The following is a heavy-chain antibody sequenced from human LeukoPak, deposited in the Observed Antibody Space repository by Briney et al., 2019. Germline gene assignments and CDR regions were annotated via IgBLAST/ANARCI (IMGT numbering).Heavy chain of an antibody. CDR1: GYTFTSYD. CDR3: ARADSKRGRAFDI. J-gene: IGHJ3*02. V-gene: IGHV1-8*03. CDR2: MNPNSGNT. D-gene: IGHD3-22*01. Sequence: ASVKVSCKASGYTFTSYDINWVRQATGQGLEWMGWMNPNSGNTGYAQKFQGRVTITRNTSISTAYMELSSLTSEDAAVYYCARADSKRGRAFDIWGQGTMVTVSS.